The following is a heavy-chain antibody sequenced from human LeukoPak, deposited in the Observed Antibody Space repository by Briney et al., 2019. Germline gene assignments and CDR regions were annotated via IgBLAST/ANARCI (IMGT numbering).Heavy chain of an antibody. CDR1: GYTFTSYG. Sequence: ASVKVSCKTSGYTFTSYGISWVRLAPGQGLEWIGWISSYNGNTKYAQKLQGRVTMTTDTSTSTAYMELGSLRPDDTAVYYCARSSYGMDVWGQGTTVTVSS. CDR3: ARSSYGMDV. V-gene: IGHV1-18*01. J-gene: IGHJ6*02. D-gene: IGHD3-16*01. CDR2: ISSYNGNT.